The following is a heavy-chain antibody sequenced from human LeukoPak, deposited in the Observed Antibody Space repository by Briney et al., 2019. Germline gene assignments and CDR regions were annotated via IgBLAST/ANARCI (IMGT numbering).Heavy chain of an antibody. Sequence: PGGSLRLSCAASGFTFSSYAMHWVRQAPGKGLEWVAVVSHGGSNKYYADSVKGRFTISRDNSKNTLYLQMNSLRAEDTAVYYCARDPLGDSTYYFDYWGQGTLVTVSS. CDR1: GFTFSSYA. V-gene: IGHV3-30*04. CDR3: ARDPLGDSTYYFDY. D-gene: IGHD2-21*01. J-gene: IGHJ4*02. CDR2: VSHGGSNK.